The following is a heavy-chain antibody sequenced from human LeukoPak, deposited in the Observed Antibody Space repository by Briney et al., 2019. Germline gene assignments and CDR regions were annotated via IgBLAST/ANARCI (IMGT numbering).Heavy chain of an antibody. CDR3: ARETNSSGYYYYFDY. Sequence: KASETLSLTCTVSGGSIRNGNYYWSWIRQPPGKGLEWIGNIYHSGSTDYNPSLKSRVTMSVDTSKNQFSLNLSSVTAADTAVYYCARETNSSGYYYYFDYWGQGTLVTVSS. D-gene: IGHD3-22*01. V-gene: IGHV4-30-4*01. J-gene: IGHJ4*02. CDR1: GGSIRNGNYY. CDR2: IYHSGST.